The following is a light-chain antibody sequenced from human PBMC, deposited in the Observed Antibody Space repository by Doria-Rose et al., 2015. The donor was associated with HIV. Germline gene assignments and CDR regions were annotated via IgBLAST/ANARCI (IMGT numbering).Light chain of an antibody. J-gene: IGKJ1*01. Sequence: EXVMTQSPGTQSLSPGERATLSCRASQSFSSTYLAWYQQKPGQAPSLLIYDGSTRATGIPDRFSASGSGTDFTLTINRLEPEDFALYYCHQYGTSWTFGQGTKVEI. CDR1: QSFSSTY. CDR2: DGS. V-gene: IGKV3-20*01. CDR3: HQYGTSWT.